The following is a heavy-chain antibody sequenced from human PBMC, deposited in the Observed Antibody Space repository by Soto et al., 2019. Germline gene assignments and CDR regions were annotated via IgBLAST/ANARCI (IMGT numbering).Heavy chain of an antibody. V-gene: IGHV3-9*01. CDR1: GFTFDDYA. CDR2: ISWNSGSI. D-gene: IGHD2-8*01. J-gene: IGHJ4*02. Sequence: EVQLVESGGGLVQPGRSLRLSCAASGFTFDDYAMHWVRQAPGKGLEWVSGISWNSGSIGYADSVKGRFTISRDNAKNSLYLQMNSLRAEDTALYYCARMLNGYIDNWGQGTLLTVSS. CDR3: ARMLNGYIDN.